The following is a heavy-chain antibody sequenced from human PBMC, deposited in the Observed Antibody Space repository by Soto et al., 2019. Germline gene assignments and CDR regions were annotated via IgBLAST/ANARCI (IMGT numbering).Heavy chain of an antibody. CDR3: ARDKGYCSDTSCPDFDY. CDR1: GGTLRSCT. V-gene: IGHV1-69*04. D-gene: IGHD2-15*01. CDR2: VIPNLGVT. Sequence: GASVKVCCKASGGTLRSCTLRWVRQAPEQGLEWMGRVIPNLGVTNYAKKFQGRFTIVVDTSTSTAYMELNSLRYEDTAVYYCARDKGYCSDTSCPDFDYWGQGTLVTVSS. J-gene: IGHJ4*02.